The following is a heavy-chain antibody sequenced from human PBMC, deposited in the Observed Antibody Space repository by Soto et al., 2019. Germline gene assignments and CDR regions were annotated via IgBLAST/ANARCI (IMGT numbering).Heavy chain of an antibody. D-gene: IGHD3-10*01. J-gene: IGHJ6*02. CDR3: ASLILLWFGELSWNYYGMDV. CDR1: GFTFSSYS. V-gene: IGHV3-48*02. Sequence: SLRLSCAASGFTFSSYSMNWVRQAPGKGLEWVSYISSSSSTIYYADSVKGRFTISRDNAKNSLYLQMNSLRDEDTAVYYCASLILLWFGELSWNYYGMDVWGQGTTVTVSS. CDR2: ISSSSSTI.